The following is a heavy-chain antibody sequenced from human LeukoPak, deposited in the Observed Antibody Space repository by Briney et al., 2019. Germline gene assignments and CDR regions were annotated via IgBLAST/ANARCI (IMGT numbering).Heavy chain of an antibody. CDR2: INPSGGST. D-gene: IGHD6-13*01. CDR1: GYTFTSYY. Sequence: ASVKISYKASGYTFTSYYMHWVRQAPGQGLEWMGIINPSGGSTSYAQKFQGRVTMTRDMSTSTVYMELSSLRSEDTAVYYCARDRGSSWPELNGASGYWGQGTLVTVSS. V-gene: IGHV1-46*01. J-gene: IGHJ4*02. CDR3: ARDRGSSWPELNGASGY.